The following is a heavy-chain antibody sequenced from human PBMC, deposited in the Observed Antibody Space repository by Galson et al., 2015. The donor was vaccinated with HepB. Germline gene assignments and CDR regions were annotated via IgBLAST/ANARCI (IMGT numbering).Heavy chain of an antibody. CDR3: AGGLSSWSFDY. CDR1: GDSVSSNSAV. D-gene: IGHD6-13*01. Sequence: CAISGDSVSSNSAVWNWIRQSPSRGLEWLGRAYYRSKWYSDYTISMESRISINPDTSKNQFSLQLNSVTPEDTAVYYCAGGLSSWSFDYWGQGTLVTVSS. V-gene: IGHV6-1*01. CDR2: AYYRSKWYS. J-gene: IGHJ4*02.